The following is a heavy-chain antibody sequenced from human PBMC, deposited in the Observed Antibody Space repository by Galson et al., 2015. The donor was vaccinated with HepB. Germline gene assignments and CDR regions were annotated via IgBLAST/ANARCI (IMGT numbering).Heavy chain of an antibody. CDR1: GFTFSNYW. J-gene: IGHJ4*02. V-gene: IGHV3-7*03. Sequence: SLRLSCAASGFTFSNYWMSWFRQAPGKGLEWVAIIKQDGSERYYVDSAKGRFTISRDSAQNSLYLQMNTLRAEDSAVYFCARSDGWTHFYWGQGALITVSS. CDR3: ARSDGWTHFY. CDR2: IKQDGSER. D-gene: IGHD5-18*01.